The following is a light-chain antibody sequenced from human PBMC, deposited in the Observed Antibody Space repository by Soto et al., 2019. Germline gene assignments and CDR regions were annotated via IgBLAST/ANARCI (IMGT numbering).Light chain of an antibody. CDR2: EVS. CDR1: SSDVGSYNL. CDR3: NSYTTMNTYV. J-gene: IGLJ1*01. Sequence: QSVLTQPASVSGSPGQSITISCIGTSSDVGSYNLVSWYQQYPGQAPNLLIYEVSRRPSGFSHRFSGSKSVNTASLTISGLQAEDEAHYYCNSYTTMNTYVFGTGTKVTVL. V-gene: IGLV2-14*02.